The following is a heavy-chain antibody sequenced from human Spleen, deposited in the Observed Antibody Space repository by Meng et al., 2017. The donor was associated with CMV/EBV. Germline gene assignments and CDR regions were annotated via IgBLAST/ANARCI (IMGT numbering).Heavy chain of an antibody. J-gene: IGHJ3*02. CDR1: GFIFSNTW. CDR2: INGDERDT. Sequence: GESLKISCAASGFIFSNTWMSWVRQAPGRGLEWVSVINGDERDTFYADSVKGRFTISRDNSNNTLYLQMNSLRPEDTALYFCAKDWWAYSSSSNDAFDIWGQGTMVTVSS. CDR3: AKDWWAYSSSSNDAFDI. D-gene: IGHD6-6*01. V-gene: IGHV3-NL1*01.